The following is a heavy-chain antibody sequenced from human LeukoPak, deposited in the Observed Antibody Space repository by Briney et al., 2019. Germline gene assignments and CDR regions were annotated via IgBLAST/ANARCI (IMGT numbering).Heavy chain of an antibody. D-gene: IGHD3-16*01. Sequence: SETLCLTCTSSGCTISSYSWSWIRQPPGKGLEWIGYIYTSGSTNYNPPLKSRVTTSVDTSHNQISLKLSSVTAADTAVYYCARHGGGGRAFDIWGQGTMVTVSS. CDR2: IYTSGST. J-gene: IGHJ3*02. V-gene: IGHV4-4*08. CDR3: ARHGGGGRAFDI. CDR1: GCTISSYS.